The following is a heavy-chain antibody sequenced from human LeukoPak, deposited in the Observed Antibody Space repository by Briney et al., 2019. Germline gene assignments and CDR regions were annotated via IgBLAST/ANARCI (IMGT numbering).Heavy chain of an antibody. J-gene: IGHJ4*02. V-gene: IGHV4-4*07. D-gene: IGHD7-27*01. CDR3: ARDPGE. Sequence: SETLSLSCTVSGGSITSYCWSWIRQPAGKGLEWIGRIYNSGNTNYNSSLKSRVTMSVDTSKNQFSLKLTSVTAADTAVYYCARDPGEWGQGTLVTVSS. CDR2: IYNSGNT. CDR1: GGSITSYC.